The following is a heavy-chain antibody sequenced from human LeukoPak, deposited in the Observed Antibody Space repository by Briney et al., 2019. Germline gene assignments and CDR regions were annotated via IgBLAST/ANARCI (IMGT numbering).Heavy chain of an antibody. V-gene: IGHV4-34*01. CDR3: ARSWGGSFDY. CDR2: INHSGST. Sequence: SETLSLTCAVYGGSFSGYYWSWIRQPPGKGLEWIGEINHSGSTNYNPSLKSRVTISVDTSKNQFSLKLSSVTAADTAVYYCARSWGGSFDYWGQGTLVTVSS. D-gene: IGHD2-15*01. CDR1: GGSFSGYY. J-gene: IGHJ4*02.